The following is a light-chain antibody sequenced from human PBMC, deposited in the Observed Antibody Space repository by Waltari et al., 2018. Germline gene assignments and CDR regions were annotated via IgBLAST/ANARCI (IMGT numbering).Light chain of an antibody. J-gene: IGKJ4*01. CDR2: AAS. Sequence: IQLTQSPSSLYASVGDRVTITCRASQDISSHLAWYQQIPGKAPKLLIYAASTLQSGVPSRFGGSGSGTDFTLTISSLQPEDFATFYCLQLYSYPLTFGGGTKVEIK. CDR1: QDISSH. V-gene: IGKV1-9*01. CDR3: LQLYSYPLT.